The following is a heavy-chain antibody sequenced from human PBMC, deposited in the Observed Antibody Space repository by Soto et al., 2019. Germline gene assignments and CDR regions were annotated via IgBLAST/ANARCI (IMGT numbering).Heavy chain of an antibody. Sequence: QVQLVESGGGVVQPGRSLRLSCAASGFTFSSDGMHWVLQAPGKGLEWVAVISYDGSNKYYADSVKGRFTISRDNSKNTLYLQMNSLRAVDTAVYYCAKDLVGGLVLLMVFDYGGQGTLVTVSS. J-gene: IGHJ4*02. CDR3: AKDLVGGLVLLMVFDY. CDR2: ISYDGSNK. CDR1: GFTFSSDG. V-gene: IGHV3-30*18. D-gene: IGHD2-8*01.